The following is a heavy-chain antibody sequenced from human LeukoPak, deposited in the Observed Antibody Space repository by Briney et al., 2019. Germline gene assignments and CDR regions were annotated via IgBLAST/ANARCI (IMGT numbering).Heavy chain of an antibody. CDR2: IIPIFDIP. CDR1: GGTFSSYS. V-gene: IGHV1-69*04. CDR3: PRDFKECKRNNAHWFDP. Sequence: SMKVSWKVSGGTFSSYSISWVRQAPGQGLEWMGRIIPIFDIPNYAQKFQGRVTIAADKSTSTAYMELSSLRSEDTAVYYCPRDFKECKRNNAHWFDPGGQGTLVRVP. J-gene: IGHJ5*02. D-gene: IGHD1/OR15-1a*01.